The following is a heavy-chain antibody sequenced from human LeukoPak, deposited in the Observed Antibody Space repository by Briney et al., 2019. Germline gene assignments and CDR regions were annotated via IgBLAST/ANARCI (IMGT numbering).Heavy chain of an antibody. D-gene: IGHD5-18*01. V-gene: IGHV3-30*02. CDR2: IRYDGSNK. CDR3: AKDRGYSYAYYFDY. Sequence: GGSLRLSCAASGFTFSSYVMHWVRQAPGKGLEWVAFIRYDGSNKYYADSVKGRFTISRDNSKNTLYLQMNSLRAEDTAVYYCAKDRGYSYAYYFDYWGQGTLVTVSS. J-gene: IGHJ4*02. CDR1: GFTFSSYV.